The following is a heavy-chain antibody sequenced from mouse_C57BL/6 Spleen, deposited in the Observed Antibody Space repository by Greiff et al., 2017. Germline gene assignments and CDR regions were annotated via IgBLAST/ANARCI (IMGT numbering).Heavy chain of an antibody. CDR3: AREGWDVGYFDV. CDR2: IDPEAGET. D-gene: IGHD4-1*01. CDR1: GFNIKDYY. J-gene: IGHJ1*03. Sequence: EVQLQQSGAELVKPGASVKLSCTASGFNIKDYYMHWVKQRTEQGLEWIGRIDPEAGETKYAPKFQGKATITADTSSNTADLQRSSLTSEDTAVYYCAREGWDVGYFDVWGTGTTVTVSS. V-gene: IGHV14-2*01.